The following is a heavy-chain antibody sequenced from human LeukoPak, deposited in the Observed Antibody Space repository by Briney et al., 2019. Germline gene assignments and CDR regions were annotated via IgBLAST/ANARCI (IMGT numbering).Heavy chain of an antibody. CDR2: IYYSGST. D-gene: IGHD2-21*02. CDR3: ARRLTGYDSVTD. V-gene: IGHV4-59*01. CDR1: GGSISSYY. J-gene: IGHJ4*02. Sequence: SETLSLTCTVSGGSISSYYWSWIRQPPGKGLEWIGYIYYSGSTNYNPSLRSRVTISLDTSKNQFSLKLSSVTAADTAVYYCARRLTGYDSVTDWGQGTLVTASS.